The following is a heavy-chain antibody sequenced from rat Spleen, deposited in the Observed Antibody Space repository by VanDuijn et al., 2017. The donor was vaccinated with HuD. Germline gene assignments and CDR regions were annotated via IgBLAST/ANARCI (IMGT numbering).Heavy chain of an antibody. CDR1: GFTFSDYG. Sequence: EVQLVESDGGLVQPGKSLKLSCAASGFTFSDYGVAWVRQALTKGLEWVATISYGDSSGHSSTYYRDSVKGRFTISRDNAKSTLSLQMDSLRSEDTATYYCARRHYGYTDYFDYWGQGVMVTVSS. J-gene: IGHJ2*01. CDR3: ARRHYGYTDYFDY. D-gene: IGHD1-9*01. CDR2: ISYGDSSGHSST. V-gene: IGHV5-29*01.